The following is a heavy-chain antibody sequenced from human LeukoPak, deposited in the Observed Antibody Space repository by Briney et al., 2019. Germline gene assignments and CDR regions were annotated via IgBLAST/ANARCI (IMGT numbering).Heavy chain of an antibody. D-gene: IGHD1-14*01. CDR3: AKGNPGLAIPGY. CDR2: ISYDGSNE. Sequence: GGSLRLSCVASGFTFSSYGMHWVRQAPGKGLEWVAFISYDGSNESIADSVKGRFIISRDNSKNTLYLQMNSLRAEDTAVYYCAKGNPGLAIPGYWGQGTLVTVSS. J-gene: IGHJ4*02. CDR1: GFTFSSYG. V-gene: IGHV3-30*18.